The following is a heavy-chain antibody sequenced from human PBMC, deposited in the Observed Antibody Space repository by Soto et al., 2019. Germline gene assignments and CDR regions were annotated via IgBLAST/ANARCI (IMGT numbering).Heavy chain of an antibody. CDR1: GFTFSSYA. J-gene: IGHJ4*02. D-gene: IGHD4-17*01. CDR2: ISGYGSST. V-gene: IGHV3-23*01. CDR3: AKDLLTTLTTGVDY. Sequence: GGSLRLSCAASGFTFSSYAMSWVRQAPGEGLEWVSAISGYGSSTYYTDSVKGRFTISRDNSKNTLSLQMNSLRAEDAAVYYCAKDLLTTLTTGVDYWGQGTLVTVSS.